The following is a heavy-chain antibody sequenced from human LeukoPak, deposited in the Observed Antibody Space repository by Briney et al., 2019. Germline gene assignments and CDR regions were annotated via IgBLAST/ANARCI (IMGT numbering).Heavy chain of an antibody. CDR3: AKNGYDSSGYLYFDY. Sequence: GGSLRLSCAASGFTFSSYAMSWVRQAPGKGLEWVSAISGSGGSTYYADSVKGRFTISRDNSKNTLYLQMNSLRAEDTAVYYCAKNGYDSSGYLYFDYWGPGSLVTVSS. CDR1: GFTFSSYA. CDR2: ISGSGGST. D-gene: IGHD3-22*01. V-gene: IGHV3-23*01. J-gene: IGHJ4*02.